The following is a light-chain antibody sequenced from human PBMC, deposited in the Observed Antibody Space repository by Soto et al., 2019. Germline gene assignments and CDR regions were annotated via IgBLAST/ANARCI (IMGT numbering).Light chain of an antibody. CDR2: KVS. CDR3: MQATQSHWT. V-gene: IGKV2-24*01. J-gene: IGKJ1*01. CDR1: QSLVHSDGNTY. Sequence: DIVMTHTPRSAPVTLVQAASISCRSSQSLVHSDGNTYLSWFQQRPGQPPRLLIYKVSDRFSGVPDRFSGSGAGTDFTLTISRVEAEDVGVYYCMQATQSHWTFGQGTKVDIK.